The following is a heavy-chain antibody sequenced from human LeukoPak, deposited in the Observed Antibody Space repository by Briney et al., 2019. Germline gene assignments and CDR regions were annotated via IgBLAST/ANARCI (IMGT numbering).Heavy chain of an antibody. CDR1: GASISSFY. J-gene: IGHJ5*02. V-gene: IGHV4-4*07. Sequence: SETLSLTCTVSGASISSFYWSWIRQPAGKGLEWIGRFYTSGTTNYNPSLKSRVTVSVDPSKNQFSLKLTSVTAADTAVYYCARGVGYSSSPLLTWGQGTLVTVSS. D-gene: IGHD6-6*01. CDR3: ARGVGYSSSPLLT. CDR2: FYTSGTT.